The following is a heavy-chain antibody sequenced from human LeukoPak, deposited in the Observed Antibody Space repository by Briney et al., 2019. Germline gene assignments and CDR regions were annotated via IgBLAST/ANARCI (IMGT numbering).Heavy chain of an antibody. CDR2: ISGSGGST. D-gene: IGHD3-22*01. Sequence: GGSLRLSCAASGFTFSIHGMNWVRQAPGKGLEWVSAISGSGGSTYYADSVKGRFTISRDNSKNTLYLQMNSLRAEDTAVYYCAKDNYYDSSGYYYADAFDIWGQGTMVTVSS. V-gene: IGHV3-23*01. J-gene: IGHJ3*02. CDR3: AKDNYYDSSGYYYADAFDI. CDR1: GFTFSIHG.